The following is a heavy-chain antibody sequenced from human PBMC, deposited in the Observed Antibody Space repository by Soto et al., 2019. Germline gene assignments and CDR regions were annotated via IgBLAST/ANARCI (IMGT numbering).Heavy chain of an antibody. CDR2: IYHSGST. D-gene: IGHD4-4*01. CDR3: ARGGGVTTTGDDY. V-gene: IGHV4-30-2*01. Sequence: QLQLQESGSGLVKPSQTLSLTCAVSGGSINTATHSWSWIRQPPGKGLEWIGYIYHSGSTYYNPSVKGGVPISIDKSTNQFSLGLSSVTAADTAVYYCARGGGVTTTGDDYWGQGILVTVSS. CDR1: GGSINTATHS. J-gene: IGHJ4*02.